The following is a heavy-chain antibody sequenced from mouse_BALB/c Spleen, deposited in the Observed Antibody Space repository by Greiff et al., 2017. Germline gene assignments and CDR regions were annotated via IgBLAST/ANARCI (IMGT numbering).Heavy chain of an antibody. Sequence: EVQGVESGPELVKPGASVKMSCKASGYTFTSYVMHWVKQKPGQGLEWIGYINPYNDGTKYNEKFKGKATLTSDKSSSTAYMELSSLTSEDSAVYYCARRTDWEGYFDVWGAGTTVTVSS. CDR2: INPYNDGT. V-gene: IGHV1-14*01. CDR3: ARRTDWEGYFDV. J-gene: IGHJ1*01. CDR1: GYTFTSYV. D-gene: IGHD4-1*01.